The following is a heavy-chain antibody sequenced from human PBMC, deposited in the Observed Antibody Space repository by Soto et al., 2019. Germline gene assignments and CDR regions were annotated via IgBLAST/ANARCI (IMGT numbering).Heavy chain of an antibody. Sequence: GPTLVNPTQTLTLTCTFSEFSLSTSGMCVSWIRQPPGKALEWLALIDWDDDKYYSTSLKTRLTISKDTSKNQVVLTMTNMDPVDTATYYCARIQISAAAGTEGSYFDYWGQGTLVTVSS. CDR2: IDWDDDK. CDR1: EFSLSTSGMC. V-gene: IGHV2-70*01. J-gene: IGHJ4*02. D-gene: IGHD6-13*01. CDR3: ARIQISAAAGTEGSYFDY.